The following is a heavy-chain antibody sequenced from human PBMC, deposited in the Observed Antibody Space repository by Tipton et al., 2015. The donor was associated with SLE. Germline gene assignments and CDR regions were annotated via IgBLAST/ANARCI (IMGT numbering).Heavy chain of an antibody. CDR3: ARELGYSSSFDY. Sequence: LSLTCTVYGGSFSGYYWSWIRQAPGKGLEWVSYISSSGSTIYYADSVKGRFTISRDNAKNSLYLQMNSLRAEDTAVYYCARELGYSSSFDYWGQGTLVTVSS. D-gene: IGHD6-13*01. CDR2: ISSSGSTI. CDR1: GGSFSGYY. J-gene: IGHJ4*02. V-gene: IGHV3-11*01.